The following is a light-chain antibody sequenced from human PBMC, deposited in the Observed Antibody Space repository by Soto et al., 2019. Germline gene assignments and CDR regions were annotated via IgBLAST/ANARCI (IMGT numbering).Light chain of an antibody. CDR2: DVS. V-gene: IGLV2-11*01. CDR1: SSDVGGYNS. CDR3: CSYAGSYTLV. Sequence: HSALTQPRSVSGSPGQSVTISCTGTSSDVGGYNSVSWYQQYPGKAPKFMIYDVSKRPSGVPDRFSGSKSGNTASLTISGLQAEDEADYYCCSYAGSYTLVFGGGTQLTVL. J-gene: IGLJ3*02.